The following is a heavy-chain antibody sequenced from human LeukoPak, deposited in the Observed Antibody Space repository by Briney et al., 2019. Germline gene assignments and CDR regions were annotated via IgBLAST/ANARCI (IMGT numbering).Heavy chain of an antibody. CDR1: GYSITSGYY. J-gene: IGHJ4*02. V-gene: IGHV4-38-2*02. D-gene: IGHD1-26*01. Sequence: RTSETLSLTCTVSGYSITSGYYWGWIRQPPGKGLEWIGSIYHSGSTHYNPSLNSRVTMSVDTSKNQVSLNLSSVTAADAAVYYCVRDLRWELPGGFDYWGQGTLVTVSS. CDR2: IYHSGST. CDR3: VRDLRWELPGGFDY.